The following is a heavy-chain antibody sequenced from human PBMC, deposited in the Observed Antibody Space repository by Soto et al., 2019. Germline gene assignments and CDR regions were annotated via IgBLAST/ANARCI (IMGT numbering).Heavy chain of an antibody. CDR1: GYTFTSYY. CDR2: INPSGGST. D-gene: IGHD3-3*01. CDR3: ARVMGFWSGYYSKRPYYFDY. V-gene: IGHV1-46*01. J-gene: IGHJ4*02. Sequence: ASVKVSCKASGYTFTSYYMHWVRQAPGQGLEWMGIINPSGGSTSYAQKFQGRVTMTRDTSTSTVYMELSSLRSEDTAVYYCARVMGFWSGYYSKRPYYFDYWGQGTLVTVSS.